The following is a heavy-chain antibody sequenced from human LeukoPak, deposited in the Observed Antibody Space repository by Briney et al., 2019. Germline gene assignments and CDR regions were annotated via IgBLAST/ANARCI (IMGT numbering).Heavy chain of an antibody. Sequence: GGSLGLSCAASGFTFNIFAMSWVRQAPGKGLEWVPTIGSTDTYYADSVKGRFTISRDNSKNTLHLQMNSLRAEDTAIYYCAKDPIDHNGVYDAFDIWGQGTLVTVSS. V-gene: IGHV3-23*01. CDR2: IGSTDT. D-gene: IGHD1-1*01. CDR1: GFTFNIFA. J-gene: IGHJ3*02. CDR3: AKDPIDHNGVYDAFDI.